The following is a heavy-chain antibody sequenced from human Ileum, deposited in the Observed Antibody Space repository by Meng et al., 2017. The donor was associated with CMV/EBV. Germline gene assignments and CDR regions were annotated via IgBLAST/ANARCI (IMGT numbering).Heavy chain of an antibody. CDR1: GDSLSTGDYY. D-gene: IGHD6-19*01. J-gene: IGHJ4*02. CDR3: AREGGGWYFDS. Sequence: QVQLQESGPGPLKPSQTLSLTCTVSGDSLSTGDYYWSWIRQPPGKGPEWIGYIYYSGSTLYNPSLKSPVTISLDKSKNQFSLRLRSVTAADTAVYFCAREGGGWYFDSWGQGTLVTVSS. CDR2: IYYSGST. V-gene: IGHV4-30-4*01.